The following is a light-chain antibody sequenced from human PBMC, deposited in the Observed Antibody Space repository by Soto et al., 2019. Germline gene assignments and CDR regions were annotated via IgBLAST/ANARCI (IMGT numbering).Light chain of an antibody. CDR2: KVS. Sequence: LVLTQSPLSQPVALGKPASFSCRSSQSLLYSDGETYLSWFQQRPGQSPRRLLYKVSNRGSWVPDRFSGRESGTDFTLTISSVEAEDVVIYSCMQGTHWPYSFGQGTKLEI. CDR1: QSLLYSDGETY. J-gene: IGKJ2*01. V-gene: IGKV2-30*01. CDR3: MQGTHWPYS.